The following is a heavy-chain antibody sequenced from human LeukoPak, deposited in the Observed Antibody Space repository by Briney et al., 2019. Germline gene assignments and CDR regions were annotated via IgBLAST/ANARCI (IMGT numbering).Heavy chain of an antibody. V-gene: IGHV3-23*01. J-gene: IGHJ3*02. CDR3: AKDPVVVTAHDAFDI. CDR1: GFTFSSYA. Sequence: GGSLRLSCAASGFTFSSYAMSGVRQAPGKGLEWVSAISGSGGSTYYADSAKGRFTISRDNSKNTLYLQMNSLRAEDTAVYYCAKDPVVVTAHDAFDIWGQGTMVTVSS. CDR2: ISGSGGST. D-gene: IGHD2-21*02.